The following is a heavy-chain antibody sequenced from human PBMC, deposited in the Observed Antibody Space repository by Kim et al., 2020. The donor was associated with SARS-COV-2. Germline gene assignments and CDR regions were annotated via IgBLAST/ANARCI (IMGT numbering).Heavy chain of an antibody. CDR3: ARDSGSGSYPNWCDP. V-gene: IGHV4-39*02. J-gene: IGHJ5*02. D-gene: IGHD3-10*01. Sequence: PALRSRVTISVGRSKNQFSLKLGSVTAADTAVYYCARDSGSGSYPNWCDPWGQGTLVTVSS.